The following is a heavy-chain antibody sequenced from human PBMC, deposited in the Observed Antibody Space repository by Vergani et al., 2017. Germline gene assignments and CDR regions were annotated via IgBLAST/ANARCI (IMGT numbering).Heavy chain of an antibody. CDR3: ARAGYCSGGSCYSAEGYFDL. D-gene: IGHD2-15*01. V-gene: IGHV3-13*01. J-gene: IGHJ2*01. Sequence: EVQLVESGGGLVQPGGSLRLSCAASGFTFSSYDMHWVRQATGKGLEWVSAIGTAGGTYYPGSVKGRFTISRENAKNSLYLQMNSLRAGDTAVYYCARAGYCSGGSCYSAEGYFDLWGRGTLVTVSS. CDR2: IGTAGGT. CDR1: GFTFSSYD.